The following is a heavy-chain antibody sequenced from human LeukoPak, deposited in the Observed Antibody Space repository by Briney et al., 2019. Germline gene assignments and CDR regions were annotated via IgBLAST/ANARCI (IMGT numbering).Heavy chain of an antibody. J-gene: IGHJ2*01. V-gene: IGHV1-2*02. Sequence: GASVKVSCKASGYTFTGYYMHWVRQAPGQGLEWMGWINPNSGGTNYAQKFQGRVTMTRDTSISTAYMELSRLRSDDTAVYYRARDATPDSSGYYYDPSWYFDLWGRGTLVTVSS. CDR1: GYTFTGYY. CDR3: ARDATPDSSGYYYDPSWYFDL. CDR2: INPNSGGT. D-gene: IGHD3-22*01.